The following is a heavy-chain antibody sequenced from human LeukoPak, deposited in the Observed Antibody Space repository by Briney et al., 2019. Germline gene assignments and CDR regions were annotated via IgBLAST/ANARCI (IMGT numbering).Heavy chain of an antibody. CDR1: GFTFSNVA. J-gene: IGHJ6*03. CDR2: ITGGGAST. V-gene: IGHV3-23*01. Sequence: GGSLRLSCAASGFTFSNVAMSWVRQAPGKGLEWVSSITGGGASTYYAASVKGRFTISRDNFESTLFLQMDNLRADDTATYFCANLQYYYYHMDVWGKGAMVTVSS. CDR3: ANLQYYYYHMDV.